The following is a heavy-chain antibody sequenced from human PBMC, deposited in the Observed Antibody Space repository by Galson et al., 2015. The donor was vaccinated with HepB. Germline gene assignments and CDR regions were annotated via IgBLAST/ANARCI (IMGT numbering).Heavy chain of an antibody. Sequence: SLRLSCAASGFTFSSYSMNWVRQAPGKGLEWVSSISSSSYIYYADSVKGRFTISRDNAKNSLYLQMNSLRAEDTAVYYCARRKDARAFDIWGQGTMVTVSS. V-gene: IGHV3-21*01. CDR3: ARRKDARAFDI. J-gene: IGHJ3*02. CDR2: ISSSSYI. CDR1: GFTFSSYS.